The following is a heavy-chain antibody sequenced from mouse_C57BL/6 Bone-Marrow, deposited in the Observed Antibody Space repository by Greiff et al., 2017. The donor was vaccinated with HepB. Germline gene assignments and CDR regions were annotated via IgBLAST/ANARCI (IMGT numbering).Heavy chain of an antibody. Sequence: AQAVVSGGGWVHPKGTLKLPCAVSGSSSNTYALTWVRRAPGRVLEGVARIRSKSNNYATYYDDSVKDRFTISRDESESMLYLQMNNLKTEDTAMYYCVRQRKHYAMDYWGQGTSVTVSS. J-gene: IGHJ4*01. CDR2: IRSKSNNYAT. CDR1: GSSSNTYA. V-gene: IGHV10-1*01. CDR3: VRQRKHYAMDY.